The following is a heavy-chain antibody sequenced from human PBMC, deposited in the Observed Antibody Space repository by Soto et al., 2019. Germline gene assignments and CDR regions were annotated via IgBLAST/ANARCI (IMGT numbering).Heavy chain of an antibody. CDR1: GGTFSSYA. D-gene: IGHD3-10*01. J-gene: IGHJ4*02. Sequence: GASVKVSCKASGGTFSSYAISWVRQAPGQGLEWMGGIIPIFGTANYAQKFQGRVTITADESTSTAYMELSSLRSEDTAVYYCASSASGSGSSFDYWGQGTLVTVSS. CDR3: ASSASGSGSSFDY. V-gene: IGHV1-69*13. CDR2: IIPIFGTA.